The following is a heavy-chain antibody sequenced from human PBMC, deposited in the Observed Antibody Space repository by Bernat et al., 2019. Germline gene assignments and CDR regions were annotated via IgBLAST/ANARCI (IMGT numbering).Heavy chain of an antibody. Sequence: QVQLVESGGGVVQAGRSLRLSCAASGYTFSKSGMHWVRQAPGKGLEWVAVISYDGSNKYYADSVKGRFTISRDNSKNTLYLQMNSLRAEDTAVYYCAKDRSADGYRNFNDYWGQGTLVTVSS. D-gene: IGHD5-24*01. CDR3: AKDRSADGYRNFNDY. CDR2: ISYDGSNK. V-gene: IGHV3-30*18. CDR1: GYTFSKSG. J-gene: IGHJ4*02.